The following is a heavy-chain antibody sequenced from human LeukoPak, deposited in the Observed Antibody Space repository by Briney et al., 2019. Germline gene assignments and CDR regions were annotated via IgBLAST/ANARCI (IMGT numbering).Heavy chain of an antibody. D-gene: IGHD2-2*01. J-gene: IGHJ6*02. CDR1: GFIVSSNY. CDR2: IYSGGDT. CDR3: ARPLRTSSYYYYYYGMDV. V-gene: IGHV3-66*04. Sequence: GGSLRLSCAASGFIVSSNYMSWVRQAPGKGLEWVSIIYSGGDTYYADSVKGRFTISRDNSKNTLYLQMNSLRAEDTAVYYCARPLRTSSYYYYYYGMDVWGQGTTVTVSS.